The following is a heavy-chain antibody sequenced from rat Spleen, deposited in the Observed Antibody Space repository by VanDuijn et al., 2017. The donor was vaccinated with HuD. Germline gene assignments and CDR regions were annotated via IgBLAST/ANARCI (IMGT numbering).Heavy chain of an antibody. CDR1: GFTFSSYW. CDR2: ISSGAGNT. CDR3: ARETGYNSYFDY. D-gene: IGHD1-4*01. J-gene: IGHJ2*01. Sequence: EVQLVETGGGLVQPGRSLKLSCVASGFTFSSYWMYWIRQAPGKGLEWVSSISSGAGNTYYRDSVKGRFPISRDNAKNTLYLQMDSLRSEDTATYYCARETGYNSYFDYWGQGVLVTVSS. V-gene: IGHV5-58*01.